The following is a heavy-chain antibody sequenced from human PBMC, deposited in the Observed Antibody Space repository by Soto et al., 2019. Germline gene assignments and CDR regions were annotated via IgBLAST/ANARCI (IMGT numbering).Heavy chain of an antibody. CDR3: ARARGVRGVNGMDV. CDR2: GKQDGSEK. J-gene: IGHJ6*02. V-gene: IGHV3-7*03. D-gene: IGHD3-10*01. CDR1: GFTFSSYW. Sequence: EVQLVESEGGLVQPGGSLKLSCSGSGFTFSSYWMSWVRQAPGKGLEWVANGKQDGSEKKYVDSVKGRFIISRDNAKNSLYLQMNSLRAEDTAVYYCARARGVRGVNGMDVWGQGTTVTVSS.